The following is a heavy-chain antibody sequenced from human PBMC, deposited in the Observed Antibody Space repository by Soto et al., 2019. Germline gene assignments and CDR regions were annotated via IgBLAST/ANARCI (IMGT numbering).Heavy chain of an antibody. CDR1: GYTFTSYD. Sequence: ASVKVSCKASGYTFTSYDINWVRQATGQGLEWKGWMNPNSGNTGYAQKFKGRVTMTRNTSISTAYKEQSNLKSEDTAVYYCARFGRIKKTNYWGQGTLVTVSS. D-gene: IGHD3-10*01. J-gene: IGHJ4*02. CDR3: ARFGRIKKTNY. CDR2: MNPNSGNT. V-gene: IGHV1-8*01.